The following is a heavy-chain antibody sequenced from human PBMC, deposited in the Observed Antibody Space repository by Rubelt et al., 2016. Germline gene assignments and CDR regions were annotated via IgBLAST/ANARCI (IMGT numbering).Heavy chain of an antibody. Sequence: QLQLQESGPGLVEPSETLSLTCTVSGGSISSTTYYWGWIRQPPGKGLEWIGTIYYSGSTFYNPSLKSRVTISVDTSKNQFSLKLSSVTAAETAVYYCARRPYCGGDCYFFDYWGQGSLVTVSS. V-gene: IGHV4-39*01. CDR2: IYYSGST. CDR3: ARRPYCGGDCYFFDY. J-gene: IGHJ4*02. CDR1: GGSISSTTYY. D-gene: IGHD2-21*01.